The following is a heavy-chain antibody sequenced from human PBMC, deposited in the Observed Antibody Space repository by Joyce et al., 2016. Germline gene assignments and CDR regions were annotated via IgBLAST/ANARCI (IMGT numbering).Heavy chain of an antibody. CDR1: GGSVSSGSHY. J-gene: IGHJ4*02. CDR3: ARVDSTTVAFDY. V-gene: IGHV4-61*01. CDR2: IYYSGGT. Sequence: QVQLQESGPGLVKPSETLSLTCTVSGGSVSSGSHYWGWIRQPPGKGLEWIGYIYYSGGTNYNPSLKSRVTISVDTSKNQCSLRLSSVTAADTAVFYCARVDSTTVAFDYWGQGTLVTVSS. D-gene: IGHD4-23*01.